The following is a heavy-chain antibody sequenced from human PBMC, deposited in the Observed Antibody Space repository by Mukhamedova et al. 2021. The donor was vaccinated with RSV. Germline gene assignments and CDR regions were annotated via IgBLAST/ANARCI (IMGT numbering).Heavy chain of an antibody. Sequence: VAVISYDGSNKYYADSVKGRFTISRDNSKITLYLQMNSLRAEDTAVYYCARGKWELLYFDYWGQGTLVTVSS. V-gene: IGHV3-30-3*01. D-gene: IGHD1-26*01. CDR3: ARGKWELLYFDY. J-gene: IGHJ4*02. CDR2: ISYDGSNK.